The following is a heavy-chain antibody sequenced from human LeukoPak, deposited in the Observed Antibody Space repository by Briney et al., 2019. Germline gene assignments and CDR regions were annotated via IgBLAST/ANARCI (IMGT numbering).Heavy chain of an antibody. Sequence: ASVKVSCKASGYTFTGYYMHWVRQAPGQGLEWMGWINPNSGGTNYAQKFQGRVTMTRDTSISTAYMELNRLKSDDTAVYYCARAHVDIAVAGTSYDYWGQGTLVTVSS. J-gene: IGHJ4*02. CDR1: GYTFTGYY. V-gene: IGHV1-2*02. D-gene: IGHD6-19*01. CDR2: INPNSGGT. CDR3: ARAHVDIAVAGTSYDY.